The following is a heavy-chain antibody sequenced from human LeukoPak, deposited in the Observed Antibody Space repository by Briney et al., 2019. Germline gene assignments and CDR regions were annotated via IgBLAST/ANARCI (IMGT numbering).Heavy chain of an antibody. CDR1: GGSISSYY. V-gene: IGHV4-59*01. CDR2: IYYSGST. CDR3: ARSRGSGSYYVEFDY. D-gene: IGHD1-26*01. J-gene: IGHJ4*02. Sequence: SETLSLTCTVSGGSISSYYWSWIRQPPGKGLEWIGYIYYSGSTYYNPSLKSRVTISVDTSKNQFSLKLSSVTAADTAVYYCARSRGSGSYYVEFDYWGQGTLVTVSS.